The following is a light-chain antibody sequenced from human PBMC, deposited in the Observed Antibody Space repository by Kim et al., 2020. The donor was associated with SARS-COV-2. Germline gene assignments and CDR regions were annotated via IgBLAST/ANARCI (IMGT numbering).Light chain of an antibody. Sequence: SASVGERVTFTCRASLNINTYLNWYQHKPGNAHKLLISAASSLQSGVPSRYSGSGSGTNFTLTISGLQPDDFATYYCQQSYAAPYTFGPGTKLEI. V-gene: IGKV1-39*01. CDR3: QQSYAAPYT. J-gene: IGKJ2*01. CDR2: AAS. CDR1: LNINTY.